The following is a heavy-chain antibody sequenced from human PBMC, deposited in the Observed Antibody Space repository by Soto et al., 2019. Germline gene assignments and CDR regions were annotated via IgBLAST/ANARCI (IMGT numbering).Heavy chain of an antibody. J-gene: IGHJ5*01. CDR2: IYKSATT. Sequence: SETLSLTCSVSGDSISNLDYFWAWIRQPPGQALEYIGYIYKSATTYYNPSFESRVAISVDTSKSQFSLTVTSVTAADTAVYFSARARYPLTGRCFPNWLDSWGQGALVTVSS. V-gene: IGHV4-30-4*01. CDR1: GDSISNLDYF. CDR3: ARARYPLTGRCFPNWLDS. D-gene: IGHD1-20*01.